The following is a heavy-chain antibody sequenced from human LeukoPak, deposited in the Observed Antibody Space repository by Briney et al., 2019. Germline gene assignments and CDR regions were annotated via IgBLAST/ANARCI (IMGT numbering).Heavy chain of an antibody. D-gene: IGHD3-10*01. CDR1: GFTFSGSA. J-gene: IGHJ4*02. CDR2: IRSTANGYAT. CDR3: TGNYYGSGSYADFDY. V-gene: IGHV3-73*01. Sequence: GGSLRLSCAVSGFTFSGSALHWVRQASGKGLEWVGRIRSTANGYATAYAASVKGRFTISRDDSKNTAYLQMDSLKTEDTAVYYCTGNYYGSGSYADFDYWGQGTLVTVSS.